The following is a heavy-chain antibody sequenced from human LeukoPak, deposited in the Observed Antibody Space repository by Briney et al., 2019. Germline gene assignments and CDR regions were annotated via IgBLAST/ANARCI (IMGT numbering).Heavy chain of an antibody. V-gene: IGHV6-1*01. CDR2: TYYRSTWYN. CDR1: GDSFSSNSVT. D-gene: IGHD2-2*01. CDR3: ARRLTQYDCFDP. J-gene: IGHJ5*02. Sequence: SQTLSLTCAISGDSFSSNSVTWNWIRQSPSRGLEWLGRTYYRSTWYNDYAVSVRGRLTVNPDTSKNPFSLHPNSVTPEDTAVYYCARRLTQYDCFDPWGQGILVTVSS.